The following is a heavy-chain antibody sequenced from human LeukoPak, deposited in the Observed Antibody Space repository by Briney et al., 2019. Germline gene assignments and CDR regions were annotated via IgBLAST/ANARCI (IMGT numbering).Heavy chain of an antibody. CDR1: GFTFSSYA. D-gene: IGHD3-22*01. Sequence: GGSLRLSCAASGFTFSSYAMHWVRQAPGKGLEWVAVISYDGSNKYYADSVKGRFTISRDNSKNTLYLQMNSLRAEDTAAYYCAREWGDSSGSEFGFDYWGQGTLVTVSS. CDR3: AREWGDSSGSEFGFDY. CDR2: ISYDGSNK. V-gene: IGHV3-30*04. J-gene: IGHJ4*02.